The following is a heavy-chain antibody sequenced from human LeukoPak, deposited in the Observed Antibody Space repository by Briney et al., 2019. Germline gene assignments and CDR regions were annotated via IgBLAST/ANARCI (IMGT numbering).Heavy chain of an antibody. CDR2: IYYSGST. J-gene: IGHJ6*02. V-gene: IGHV4-59*01. CDR1: GGSISSYY. CDR3: ARDHYYDSTGYGMDV. D-gene: IGHD3-22*01. Sequence: SETLSLTCTVSGGSISSYYWSWIRQPPGKGLEWIGYIYYSGSTNYNPSLKSRVTISVDTSKNQFSLKLSSVTAADTAVYYCARDHYYDSTGYGMDVWGQGTTVTVSS.